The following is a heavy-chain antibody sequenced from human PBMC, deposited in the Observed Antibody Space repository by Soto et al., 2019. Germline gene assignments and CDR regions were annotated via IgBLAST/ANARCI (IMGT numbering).Heavy chain of an antibody. V-gene: IGHV3-23*01. J-gene: IGHJ4*02. CDR1: GFTFSSYA. CDR2: ISGSGGST. CDR3: AKDQTVFPWYYDSSGYYRDY. D-gene: IGHD3-22*01. Sequence: GGSLRLSCAASGFTFSSYAMSWVRQAPGKGLEWVSAISGSGGSTYYADSVKGRFTISRDNSKNTLYLQMNSLRAEDTGVYYCAKDQTVFPWYYDSSGYYRDYWGQGTLVTVSS.